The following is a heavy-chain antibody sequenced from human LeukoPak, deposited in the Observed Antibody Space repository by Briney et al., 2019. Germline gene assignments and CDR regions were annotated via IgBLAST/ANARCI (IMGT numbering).Heavy chain of an antibody. Sequence: SETLSPTCTVSGGSISSYYWSWIRQPPGKGLEWIGYIYYSGSTNYNPSLKSRVTISVDTSKNQFSLKLSSVTAADTAVYYCARSWGDCSSTSCPSPYYYYGMDVWGQGTTVTVSS. D-gene: IGHD2-2*01. CDR3: ARSWGDCSSTSCPSPYYYYGMDV. V-gene: IGHV4-59*01. CDR2: IYYSGST. J-gene: IGHJ6*02. CDR1: GGSISSYY.